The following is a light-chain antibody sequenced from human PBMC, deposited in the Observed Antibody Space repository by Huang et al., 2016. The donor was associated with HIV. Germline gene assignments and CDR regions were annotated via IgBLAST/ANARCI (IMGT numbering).Light chain of an antibody. V-gene: IGKV3-20*01. CDR3: QHYGSSLLT. CDR1: QSVSSNH. CDR2: DTS. J-gene: IGKJ3*01. Sequence: EIVLTQSPGTLYLSPVQRATLSCRASQSVSSNHLVWYQQRPCQAPRLLIYDTSTSANGIPDRFSGSGSGTDFTLTISRLEPEDLAVYYCQHYGSSLLTFGPGTKVHIK.